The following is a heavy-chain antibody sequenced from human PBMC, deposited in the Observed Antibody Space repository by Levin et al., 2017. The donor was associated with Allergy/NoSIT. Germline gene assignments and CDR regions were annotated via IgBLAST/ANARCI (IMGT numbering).Heavy chain of an antibody. J-gene: IGHJ6*03. D-gene: IGHD6-6*01. V-gene: IGHV3-20*01. Sequence: GGSLRLSCAASGFTFDDYGMSWVRQAPGKGLEWVSGINWNGGSTGYADSVKGRFTISRDNAKNSLYLQMNSLRAEDTALYHCARGGSSSSGYYYYYMDVWGKGTTVTVSS. CDR1: GFTFDDYG. CDR2: INWNGGST. CDR3: ARGGSSSSGYYYYYMDV.